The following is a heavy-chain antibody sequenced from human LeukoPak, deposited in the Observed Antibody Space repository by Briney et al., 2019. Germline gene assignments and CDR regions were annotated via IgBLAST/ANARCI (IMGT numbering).Heavy chain of an antibody. CDR1: GFTFGDYA. V-gene: IGHV3-49*03. Sequence: PGRSLRLSCTASGFTFGDYAMSWFRQAPGKGLEWVGFIRSKAYGGTTEYAASVKGRFTISRDDSKNSLYLQMNSLKTEDTAVYYCARTYSSSWSRTYFDYWGQGTLVTVSS. J-gene: IGHJ4*02. CDR3: ARTYSSSWSRTYFDY. CDR2: IRSKAYGGTT. D-gene: IGHD6-13*01.